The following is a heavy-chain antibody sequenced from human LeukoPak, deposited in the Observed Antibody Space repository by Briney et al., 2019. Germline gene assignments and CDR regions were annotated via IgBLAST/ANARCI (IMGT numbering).Heavy chain of an antibody. Sequence: ASVKVSCKASGYNFTIYGLSWVRQAPGQGLEYMGWINTYNGDTNYAQKLQGRVTMTTDTSTTTASMELRSLRSDDTALYFCAIRSGTLPYCFVYWRRGTIVTVSS. V-gene: IGHV1-18*01. J-gene: IGHJ4*02. D-gene: IGHD2/OR15-2a*01. CDR2: INTYNGDT. CDR3: AIRSGTLPYCFVY. CDR1: GYNFTIYG.